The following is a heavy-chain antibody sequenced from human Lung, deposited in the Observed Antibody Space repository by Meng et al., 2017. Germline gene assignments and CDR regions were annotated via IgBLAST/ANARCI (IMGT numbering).Heavy chain of an antibody. Sequence: VHLVQSGREVKTPGALVQVSCKASGYTFTTYGISWLRQAPVQGLEWMGWIDPGKGNRDFAEKFQDRLTMSNDTSSSTVYMELTTLTSDDTAVYYCARDRQWLFDYWGQGALVTVSS. J-gene: IGHJ4*02. V-gene: IGHV1-18*01. CDR3: ARDRQWLFDY. CDR1: GYTFTTYG. D-gene: IGHD6-19*01. CDR2: IDPGKGNR.